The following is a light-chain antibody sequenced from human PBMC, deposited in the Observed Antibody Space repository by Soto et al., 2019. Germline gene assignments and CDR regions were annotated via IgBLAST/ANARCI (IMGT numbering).Light chain of an antibody. CDR1: QSVGSS. CDR3: QQRYFWPLT. Sequence: ETVLTQSPVTLSLSPGERATLSCRASQSVGSSLGWYQQKSGQPPRLLIYDASNRATGVPARFSGSGSGRDFTLTISSLEPEDSAVYYCQQRYFWPLTFGQGTKVEIK. CDR2: DAS. V-gene: IGKV3-11*02. J-gene: IGKJ1*01.